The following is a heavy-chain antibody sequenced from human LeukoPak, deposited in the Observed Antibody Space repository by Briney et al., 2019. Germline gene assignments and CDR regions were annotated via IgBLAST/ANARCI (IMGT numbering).Heavy chain of an antibody. V-gene: IGHV3-53*01. CDR2: IYSSGST. D-gene: IGHD5-24*01. J-gene: IGHJ4*02. Sequence: GGSLRLSCATSALTVSSNYMSWVRQAPGKGLQGVSLIYSSGSTYYADSVKGRFTISRDNSKNTLSLQMNSLTAEDTAMYYCTRTFLSGDGYKVGYFDYWGQGTLVTVSS. CDR3: TRTFLSGDGYKVGYFDY. CDR1: ALTVSSNY.